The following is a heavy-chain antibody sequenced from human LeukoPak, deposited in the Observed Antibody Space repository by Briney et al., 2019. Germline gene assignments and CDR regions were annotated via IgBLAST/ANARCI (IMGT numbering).Heavy chain of an antibody. Sequence: GGSLRLSCAASGFTFSGYSMNWVRQAPGKGLEWVSSISSSSSTIYYADSVKGRFTISRDNAKNSLYLQMNSLRAEDTAVYYCAGELRFLEWLPDYWGQGTLVTVSS. V-gene: IGHV3-48*01. D-gene: IGHD3-3*01. CDR1: GFTFSGYS. CDR3: AGELRFLEWLPDY. CDR2: ISSSSSTI. J-gene: IGHJ4*02.